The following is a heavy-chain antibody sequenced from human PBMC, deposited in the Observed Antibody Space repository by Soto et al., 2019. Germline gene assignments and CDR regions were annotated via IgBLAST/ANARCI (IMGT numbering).Heavy chain of an antibody. CDR3: AREDGVVGSSSAFDH. CDR1: GFTFSTYT. D-gene: IGHD1-26*01. CDR2: INGRSNYV. J-gene: IGHJ4*02. V-gene: IGHV3-21*01. Sequence: GGSLRLSCVFSGFTFSTYTMNWVRQAPGKGLEWVSSINGRSNYVYYAGSVKGRFTISRDNAKNSLYLQMNRLRAEDTAIYYCAREDGVVGSSSAFDHWGLGTLVTVSS.